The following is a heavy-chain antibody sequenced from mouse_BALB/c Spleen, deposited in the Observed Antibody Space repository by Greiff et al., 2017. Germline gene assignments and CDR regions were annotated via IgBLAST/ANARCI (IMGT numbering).Heavy chain of an antibody. CDR3: ASYGYDYAMDY. CDR1: GFNIKDTY. V-gene: IGHV14-3*02. D-gene: IGHD2-2*01. J-gene: IGHJ4*01. Sequence: EVKLQQPGAELVKPGASVKLSCTASGFNIKDTYMHWVKQRPEQGLEWIGRIDPANGNTKYDPKFQGKATITADTSSNTAYLQLSSLTSEDTAVYYCASYGYDYAMDYWGQGTSVTVSS. CDR2: IDPANGNT.